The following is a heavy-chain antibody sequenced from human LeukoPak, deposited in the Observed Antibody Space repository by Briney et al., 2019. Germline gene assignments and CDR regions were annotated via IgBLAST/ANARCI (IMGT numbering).Heavy chain of an antibody. CDR1: GGSFSGYY. CDR2: INHSGST. J-gene: IGHJ4*02. V-gene: IGHV4-34*01. CDR3: ARVSVPQAG. Sequence: PSETLSLTCAVCGGSFSGYYWSWIRQPPGKGLEWIGEINHSGSTNYNPSLKSRVTISVDTSKNQFSLKLSSVTAADTAVYYCARVSVPQAGWGQGTLVTVSS.